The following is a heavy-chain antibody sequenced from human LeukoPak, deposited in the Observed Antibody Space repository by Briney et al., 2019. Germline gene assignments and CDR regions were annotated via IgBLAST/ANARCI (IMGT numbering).Heavy chain of an antibody. D-gene: IGHD3-10*01. CDR1: GFSFSSYS. CDR3: ARAGSLLWFGELGLGGWFDP. J-gene: IGHJ5*02. V-gene: IGHV3-21*01. Sequence: PGGSLRLSCAASGFSFSSYSMNWVRQAPGKGLEWVSSISSSSSYIYYADSVKGRFTISRDNAKNSLYLQMNSLRAEDTAVYYCARAGSLLWFGELGLGGWFDPWGQGTLVTVSS. CDR2: ISSSSSYI.